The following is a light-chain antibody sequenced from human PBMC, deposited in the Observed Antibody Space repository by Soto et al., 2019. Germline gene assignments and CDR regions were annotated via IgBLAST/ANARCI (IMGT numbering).Light chain of an antibody. CDR1: RDISNS. J-gene: IGKJ5*01. CDR3: QEYDGSPIT. CDR2: DAS. Sequence: DIQMTQSPSSLSASVGERLTITCRASRDISNSLAWYQQKLGQSPRLVIFDASNRASGMPERFRGSGSGTDFTLTISRLEPEDFAVYYCQEYDGSPITFGPGNDWRL. V-gene: IGKV1-12*01.